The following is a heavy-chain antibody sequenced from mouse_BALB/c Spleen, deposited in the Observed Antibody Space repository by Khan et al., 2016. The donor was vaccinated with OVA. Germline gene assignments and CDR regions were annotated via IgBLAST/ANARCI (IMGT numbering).Heavy chain of an antibody. CDR1: GFTFTSYG. J-gene: IGHJ2*01. CDR2: ISSDSSTI. V-gene: IGHV5-17*02. Sequence: EVQLVESGGGLVQSGGSRKLSCAASGFTFTSYGMHWIRQAPEKGLEWVAYISSDSSTIYYADTVKGRFTISRDNPKNTLFLQMTSLRSGDTAMYVCATSYFYGYYFDYWGQGTTLTVSS. CDR3: ATSYFYGYYFDY. D-gene: IGHD1-1*01.